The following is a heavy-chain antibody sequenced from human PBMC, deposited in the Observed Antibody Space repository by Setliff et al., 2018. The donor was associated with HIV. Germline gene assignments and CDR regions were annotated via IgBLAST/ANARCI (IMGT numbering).Heavy chain of an antibody. CDR2: INPNGRVI. D-gene: IGHD2-21*02. CDR1: GFAFDNYC. Sequence: PGGSLRLSCAASGFAFDNYCMTWVRQAPGKGLVWVSRINPNGRVIDYADSVKGRFTISRDNAQNTLYLQMNNLRAGDTSVYYCTRDIGGVDSYWGLGTLVTVSS. CDR3: TRDIGGVDSY. V-gene: IGHV3-74*01. J-gene: IGHJ4*02.